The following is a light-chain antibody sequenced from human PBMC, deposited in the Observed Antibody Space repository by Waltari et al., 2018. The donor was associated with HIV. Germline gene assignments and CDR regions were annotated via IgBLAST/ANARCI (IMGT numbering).Light chain of an antibody. J-gene: IGLJ3*02. CDR3: TSYISSASPV. CDR1: SIDRLYHS. Sequence: QSALTQPASVSGSPGQSITLSCTGTSIDRLYHSVPWYQHHPGKAPKVIIYEVSNRPSGVSSRFSGSISANTASLTISGLRAEDEADYFCTSYISSASPVFGGGTKVTVL. V-gene: IGLV2-14*01. CDR2: EVS.